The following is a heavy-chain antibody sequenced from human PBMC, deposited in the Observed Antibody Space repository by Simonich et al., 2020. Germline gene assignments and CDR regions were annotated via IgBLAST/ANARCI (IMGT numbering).Heavy chain of an antibody. D-gene: IGHD3-16*01. CDR2: INHSGNT. J-gene: IGHJ3*02. CDR3: ARPLGIVWAFDI. V-gene: IGHV4-34*01. CDR1: GGSFRGDY. Sequence: QVQLQQWGAGLLKPSETLSLTCAVYGGSFRGDYWSWIRQHPGKGLEWIGEINHSGNTNYHPSLKGRVTISVNTSTNQFALKLSSVTAADTAVYYCARPLGIVWAFDIWGQGTMVTVSS.